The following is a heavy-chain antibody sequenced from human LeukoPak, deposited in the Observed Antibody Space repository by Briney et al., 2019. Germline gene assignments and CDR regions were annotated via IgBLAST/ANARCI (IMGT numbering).Heavy chain of an antibody. J-gene: IGHJ4*02. D-gene: IGHD5-18*01. Sequence: GASVKVSCKASGGTFSSYAISWVQQAPGQGLEWMGGIIPIFGTANYAQKFQGRVTITTNESTSTAYMELSSLRSEDTAVYYCARGLTAMVNSIDYWGQGTLVTVPS. CDR1: GGTFSSYA. CDR2: IIPIFGTA. CDR3: ARGLTAMVNSIDY. V-gene: IGHV1-69*05.